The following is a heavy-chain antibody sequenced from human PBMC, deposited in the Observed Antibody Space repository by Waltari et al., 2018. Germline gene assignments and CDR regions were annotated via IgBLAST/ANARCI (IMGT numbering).Heavy chain of an antibody. V-gene: IGHV4-34*01. CDR3: ARANTIFGVIRTWYYMDV. Sequence: QVQLQQWGAGLLKPSETLSLTCVVSGGSFSGYYWRWIRQPPGKGLEWLGEINHSGRTNYNPSLKSRVTISIDTSKIQFSLKLRSVTVADTAVYYCARANTIFGVIRTWYYMDVWGKGTPVTVSS. CDR1: GGSFSGYY. CDR2: INHSGRT. D-gene: IGHD3-3*01. J-gene: IGHJ6*03.